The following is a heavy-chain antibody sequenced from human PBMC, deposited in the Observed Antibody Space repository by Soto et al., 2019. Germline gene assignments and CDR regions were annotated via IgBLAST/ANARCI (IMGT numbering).Heavy chain of an antibody. CDR3: ARVRGDSSGSYYFDY. CDR1: GFSFSDYY. D-gene: IGHD3-22*01. CDR2: MSSGGTTI. J-gene: IGHJ4*02. V-gene: IGHV3-11*01. Sequence: QVQLVESGGGLVKPGGSLRLSCAASGFSFSDYYMSWIRQAPGKGLEWVSYMSSGGTTIYYTDSVEGRFTISRDTATNSLYLQMNSLRAEDTAVYYCARVRGDSSGSYYFDYWGQGTLVTVSS.